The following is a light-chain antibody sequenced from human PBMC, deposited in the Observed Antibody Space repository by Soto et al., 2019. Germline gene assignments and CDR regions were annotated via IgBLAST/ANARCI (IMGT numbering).Light chain of an antibody. CDR1: QSIDIW. V-gene: IGKV1-5*03. CDR2: KAS. J-gene: IGKJ1*01. Sequence: DIQMAQSPSTLSASVGDRVTITCRASQSIDIWLAWYQQKAGKAPKLLIYKASTLESGVPSRFSDSGSGTEFTLTISSLQPDDVATYYCQQYNFYWTFGQGTKVEVK. CDR3: QQYNFYWT.